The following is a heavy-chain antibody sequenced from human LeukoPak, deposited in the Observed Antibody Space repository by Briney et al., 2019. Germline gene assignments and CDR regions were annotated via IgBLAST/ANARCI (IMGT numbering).Heavy chain of an antibody. Sequence: ESGPTLVKPSETLSLTCPVSGGSISSSYWSWIRQPPGKGLEWIGYIHYSGSTNYNPALKSRVTISVDTSKNQFSLKLSSVTAADTAVYYCATSDVVVVAATPRDHDAFDIWGQGTMVTVSS. V-gene: IGHV4-59*12. CDR3: ATSDVVVVAATPRDHDAFDI. CDR2: IHYSGST. D-gene: IGHD2-15*01. J-gene: IGHJ3*02. CDR1: GGSISSSY.